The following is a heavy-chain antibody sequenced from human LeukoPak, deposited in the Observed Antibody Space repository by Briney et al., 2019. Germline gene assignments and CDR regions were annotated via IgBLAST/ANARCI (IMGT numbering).Heavy chain of an antibody. D-gene: IGHD3-22*01. CDR1: RFTFNRYQ. CDR3: AREGLRSGYYHNWFDP. V-gene: IGHV3-48*03. Sequence: GGPVTHFGAASRFTFNRYQMNWVRPAPGQGLFLVSYLISSGSTIYYADSVQGSFIMYRDNAKTSLYLQMNSLRAEDTAVYYCAREGLRSGYYHNWFDPWGQGTLVTVSS. J-gene: IGHJ5*02. CDR2: LISSGSTI.